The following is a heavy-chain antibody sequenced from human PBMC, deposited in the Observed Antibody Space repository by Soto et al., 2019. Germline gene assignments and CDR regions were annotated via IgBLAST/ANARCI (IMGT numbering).Heavy chain of an antibody. V-gene: IGHV4-59*01. J-gene: IGHJ6*03. CDR3: RGHRAAAPFYYYYYYMDV. Sequence: SETLSLTCTVSGGSISSYYWSWIRQPPGKGLEWIGSIYYSGSTNYNPSLTSRVTISVDTSKNQFSLKLSSVTAADTAVHYCRGHRAAAPFYYYYYYMDVWGKGTTVTVSS. D-gene: IGHD2-2*01. CDR2: IYYSGST. CDR1: GGSISSYY.